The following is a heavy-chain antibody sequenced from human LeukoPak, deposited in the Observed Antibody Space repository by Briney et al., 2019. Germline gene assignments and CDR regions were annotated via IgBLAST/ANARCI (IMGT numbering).Heavy chain of an antibody. Sequence: GGSLRLSCAASGFTFSNYPMTWVRQAPGKGLEWVSAISAGAGSTYYADSVKGRFTTSRDNSKNTLYLQMNSLRAEDTAVYYCAKDGGYWGQGSLVTVSS. V-gene: IGHV3-23*01. CDR1: GFTFSNYP. J-gene: IGHJ4*02. D-gene: IGHD3-16*01. CDR3: AKDGGY. CDR2: ISAGAGST.